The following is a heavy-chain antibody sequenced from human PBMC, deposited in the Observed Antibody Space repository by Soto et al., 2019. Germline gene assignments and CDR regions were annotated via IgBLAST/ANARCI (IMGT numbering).Heavy chain of an antibody. Sequence: QVQLVQSGAEVKKLGASVKVSCKASGYTFTAYYIHWVRQAPGQGLEWVGWINPNSGDTNYAQRFQGWVTMTGDMSVSTAYMDLTRLRSDDTAVYYCARGGYTYGYGLDYWGQGTLVTVSS. CDR3: ARGGYTYGYGLDY. V-gene: IGHV1-2*04. D-gene: IGHD5-18*01. J-gene: IGHJ4*02. CDR2: INPNSGDT. CDR1: GYTFTAYY.